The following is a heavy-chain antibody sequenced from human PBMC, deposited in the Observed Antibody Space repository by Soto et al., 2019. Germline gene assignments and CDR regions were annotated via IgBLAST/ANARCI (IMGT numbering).Heavy chain of an antibody. D-gene: IGHD6-25*01. Sequence: SGPTLVNPTQTLTLTCTFSGFSLSTSGVGVDWIGQPPGKALEWLALIYWDDDKRYSPSLKSRLTITKDTSKNQVVLTMTNMDPVNTAKYHDAHRLERAYYYGMDVWGQGTMVTVSS. J-gene: IGHJ6*02. CDR1: GFSLSTSGVG. V-gene: IGHV2-5*02. CDR2: IYWDDDK. CDR3: AHRLERAYYYGMDV.